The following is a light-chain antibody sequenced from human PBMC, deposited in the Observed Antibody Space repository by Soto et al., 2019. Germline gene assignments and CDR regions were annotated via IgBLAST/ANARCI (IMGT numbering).Light chain of an antibody. CDR2: GSS. CDR1: QSVSNSY. CDR3: HQYGIDSTYT. V-gene: IGKV3-20*01. Sequence: EVVLTQSPATLSLSAGERATISCRASQSVSNSYVAWYQQKPNQGPRLLIIGSSYRATGIPDWISGGGCGTDVFTTISRRVPADDAAYYCHQYGIDSTYTFGQGTKLEIK. J-gene: IGKJ1*01.